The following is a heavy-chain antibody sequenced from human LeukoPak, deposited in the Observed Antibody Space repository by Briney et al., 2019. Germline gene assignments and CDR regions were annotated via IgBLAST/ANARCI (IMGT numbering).Heavy chain of an antibody. CDR2: IIPILGIA. V-gene: IGHV1-69*04. CDR3: ARGGIAAAGLLYYYYGMDV. J-gene: IGHJ6*02. CDR1: GGTFSSYA. D-gene: IGHD6-13*01. Sequence: SVKVSCKASGGTFSSYAISWVRQAPGQGLEWMGRIIPILGIANYAQKFQGRVTITADKSTSTAYMELSSLRSEDTAVYYCARGGIAAAGLLYYYYGMDVWGQGTTVTVSS.